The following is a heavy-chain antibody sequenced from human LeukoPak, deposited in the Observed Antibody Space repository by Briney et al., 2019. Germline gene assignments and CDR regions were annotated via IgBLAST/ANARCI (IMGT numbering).Heavy chain of an antibody. J-gene: IGHJ4*02. CDR2: ISSSSSYV. Sequence: PGGSLRLSCAASGFTFDDCAMHWVRQAPGKGLEWVSSISSSSSYVYYADSVKGRFTISRDNAKNSLYLQMNSLRAEDTAVYYCARGVATGPLNPFDYWGQGTLVTVSS. CDR3: ARGVATGPLNPFDY. V-gene: IGHV3-21*01. CDR1: GFTFDDCA. D-gene: IGHD5-12*01.